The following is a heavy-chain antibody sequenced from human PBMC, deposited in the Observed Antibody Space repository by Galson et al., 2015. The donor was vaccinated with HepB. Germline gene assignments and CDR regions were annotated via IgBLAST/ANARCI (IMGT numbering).Heavy chain of an antibody. V-gene: IGHV3-48*01. CDR3: ARMAYYYDNSGYEAYEGEYYYYMDA. CDR2: ISTSSGTT. CDR1: GFTFSSFS. D-gene: IGHD3-22*01. Sequence: SLRLSCAASGFTFSSFSMTWVRQAPGKGLEWVSYISTSSGTTYYADSVKGRFTISRDNAKDSLNLQMNSLRAEDTAVYYCARMAYYYDNSGYEAYEGEYYYYMDAWGKGTTVTVSS. J-gene: IGHJ6*03.